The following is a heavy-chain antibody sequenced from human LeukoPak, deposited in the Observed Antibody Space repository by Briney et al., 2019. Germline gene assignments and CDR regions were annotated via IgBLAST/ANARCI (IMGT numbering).Heavy chain of an antibody. CDR1: GFTFSSHS. CDR3: AKDRHSSSWYYFDS. CDR2: ISPSGDST. J-gene: IGHJ4*02. Sequence: GGSVRLSCAASGFTFSSHSMSWVRQPPGEGLEWVAAISPSGDSTTYRDSVKGQFTISRDNSKNTLYLQMNSLRAEDTAFYYCAKDRHSSSWYYFDSWGQGTLVTVSS. D-gene: IGHD6-13*01. V-gene: IGHV3-23*01.